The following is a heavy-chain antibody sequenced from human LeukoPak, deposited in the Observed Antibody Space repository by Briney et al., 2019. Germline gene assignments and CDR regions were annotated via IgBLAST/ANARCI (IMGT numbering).Heavy chain of an antibody. Sequence: GGSLRLSCAASGFTFRTYAMSLVRQAPGKGLEWVSVISGSGTSTDYADSVRGRFTISRDNSKNTLSLQMTSLRAEDTAIYYCARDGYNHYWYIDFWGQGTLVTVSS. CDR2: ISGSGTST. J-gene: IGHJ1*01. CDR1: GFTFRTYA. CDR3: ARDGYNHYWYIDF. V-gene: IGHV3-23*01. D-gene: IGHD1-14*01.